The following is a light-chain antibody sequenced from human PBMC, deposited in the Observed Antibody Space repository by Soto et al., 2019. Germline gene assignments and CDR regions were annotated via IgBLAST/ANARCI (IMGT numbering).Light chain of an antibody. Sequence: EVGFSQSVCTLSLSPGERATLSCRASQSVSSSYLAWYQQKPGQAPRLLIYGASTRATGIPDRFSGSGSGTDFSLTISRLEPEDFAVYYCQQYGKSPQITFCQGTRLEIK. CDR2: GAS. CDR1: QSVSSSY. CDR3: QQYGKSPQIT. J-gene: IGKJ5*01. V-gene: IGKV3-20*01.